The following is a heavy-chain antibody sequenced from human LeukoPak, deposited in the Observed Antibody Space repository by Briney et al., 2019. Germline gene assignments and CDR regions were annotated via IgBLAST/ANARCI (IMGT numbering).Heavy chain of an antibody. Sequence: PSETLSLTCTVSGGSISSGDYYWSWIRQPPGKGLEWIGYIYYSGSTYYNPSLKSRVTISVDTSKDQFSLKLSSVTAADTAVYYCARDLGIGGDPSYFDYWGQGTLVTVSS. CDR2: IYYSGST. J-gene: IGHJ4*02. CDR3: ARDLGIGGDPSYFDY. D-gene: IGHD3-16*01. CDR1: GGSISSGDYY. V-gene: IGHV4-30-4*08.